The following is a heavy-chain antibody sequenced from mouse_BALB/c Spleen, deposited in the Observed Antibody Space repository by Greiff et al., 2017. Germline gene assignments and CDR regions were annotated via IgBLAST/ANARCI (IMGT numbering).Heavy chain of an antibody. CDR1: GFTFSSYG. Sequence: DVHLVESGGDLVKPGGSLKLSCAASGFTFSSYGMSWVRQTPDKRLEWVATISSGGSYTYYPDSVKGRFTISRDNAKNTLYLQMSSLKSEDTAMYYCARHRSGGKGDFDYWGQGTTLTVSS. V-gene: IGHV5-6*01. CDR2: ISSGGSYT. J-gene: IGHJ2*01. D-gene: IGHD1-3*01. CDR3: ARHRSGGKGDFDY.